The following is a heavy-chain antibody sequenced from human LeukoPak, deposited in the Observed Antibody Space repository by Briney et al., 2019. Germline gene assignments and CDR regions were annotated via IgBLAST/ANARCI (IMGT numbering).Heavy chain of an antibody. D-gene: IGHD6-19*01. CDR1: GFTFSSNY. J-gene: IGHJ6*02. Sequence: GGSLRLSCAASGFTFSSNYMSWVRQAPGKGLEWVSVIYSGGSTYYADSVKGRFTISRDNSKNTLYLQMNSLRAEDTAVYYCARDQTLPSPYSSGWYPAYYGMDVWGQGTTVTVSS. CDR2: IYSGGST. V-gene: IGHV3-66*01. CDR3: ARDQTLPSPYSSGWYPAYYGMDV.